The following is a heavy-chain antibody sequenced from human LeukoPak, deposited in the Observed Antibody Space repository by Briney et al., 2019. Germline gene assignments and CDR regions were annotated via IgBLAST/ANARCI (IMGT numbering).Heavy chain of an antibody. Sequence: GGSLRLSCATSGFTFSSYGMHWVRQVPGKGLEWVAVISKDAKSNYHADSVKGRFTISRDNSKNTLYLQMNSLRAEDTAVYYCAKDRCSNGIGCYYYYMDVWGKGTTVTISS. J-gene: IGHJ6*03. CDR1: GFTFSSYG. CDR3: AKDRCSNGIGCYYYYMDV. CDR2: ISKDAKSN. V-gene: IGHV3-30*18. D-gene: IGHD2-8*01.